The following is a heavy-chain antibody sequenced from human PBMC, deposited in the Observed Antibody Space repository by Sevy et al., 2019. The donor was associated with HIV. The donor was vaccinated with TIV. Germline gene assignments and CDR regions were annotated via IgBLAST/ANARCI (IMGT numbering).Heavy chain of an antibody. D-gene: IGHD3-10*01. CDR2: IYYSGST. V-gene: IGHV4-61*01. J-gene: IGHJ4*02. CDR1: GGSVSSGSYY. CDR3: ARGLYYGSGSYTDY. Sequence: SETLSLTCIVSGGSVSSGSYYWSWIRQPPGKGLEWIGYIYYSGSTNYNPSLKSRVTISVDTSKNQFSLKLSSVTAADTAVYYCARGLYYGSGSYTDYWGQGTLVTVSS.